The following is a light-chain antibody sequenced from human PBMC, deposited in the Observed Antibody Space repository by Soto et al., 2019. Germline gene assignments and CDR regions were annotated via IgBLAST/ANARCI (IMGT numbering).Light chain of an antibody. CDR1: QSVSSY. Sequence: EIVLTQSPATLSLSPGERATLSCRASQSVSSYSAWYQQKPGQAPRLLIYDASNRATGIPARFSGSGSGTDFTLTISSLEPEDCAVYYCLQRSNWPWTFGQGTKVEIK. CDR3: LQRSNWPWT. J-gene: IGKJ1*01. CDR2: DAS. V-gene: IGKV3-11*01.